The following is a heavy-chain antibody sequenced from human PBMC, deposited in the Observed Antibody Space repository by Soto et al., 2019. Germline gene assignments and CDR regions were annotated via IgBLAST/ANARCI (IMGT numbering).Heavy chain of an antibody. D-gene: IGHD1-1*01. V-gene: IGHV4-39*01. J-gene: IGHJ5*02. CDR1: AGSVSDTSYY. CDR2: IYFNGNT. CDR3: TRQYIGCFDP. Sequence: QVQLQESGPGLVKPSETLSLTCNISAGSVSDTSYYWGWIRQSPVKGLEWIANIYFNGNTYYNPCLKSRVTISLDKSKNQFSLKLTSVTAADTAVYYCTRQYIGCFDPWGQGTLVTVSS.